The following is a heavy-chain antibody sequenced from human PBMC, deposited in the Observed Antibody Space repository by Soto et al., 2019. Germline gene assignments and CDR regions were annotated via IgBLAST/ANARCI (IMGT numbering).Heavy chain of an antibody. CDR1: GGSISSYY. Sequence: SETLSLTCTVSGGSISSYYWNWIRQPPGKGLEWIGEINHTGGTHYNPSLKSRVTMSVDTSKNQFSLRLSSVTAADTAIYYCATRITVFGLLIPPFDPWGQGTQVTVSS. CDR2: INHTGGT. D-gene: IGHD3-3*01. V-gene: IGHV4-34*01. CDR3: ATRITVFGLLIPPFDP. J-gene: IGHJ5*02.